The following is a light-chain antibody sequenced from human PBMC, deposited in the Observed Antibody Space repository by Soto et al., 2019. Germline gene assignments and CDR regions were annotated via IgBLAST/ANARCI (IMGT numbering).Light chain of an antibody. J-gene: IGKJ5*01. Sequence: DIQMTQSPSTLSASVGDRVTITCRASQSISSWLAWYQQKPGKAPKLLIYKASSLESGVPSRFSGSGSGTEFTLTLSSLEPEDFAVYYCQQRAGSSTFGQGTRLEI. CDR3: QQRAGSST. V-gene: IGKV1-5*03. CDR1: QSISSW. CDR2: KAS.